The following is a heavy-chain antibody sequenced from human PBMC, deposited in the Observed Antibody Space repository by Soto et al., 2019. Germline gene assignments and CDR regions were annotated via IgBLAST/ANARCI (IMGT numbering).Heavy chain of an antibody. CDR1: GASISGSYYY. CDR2: VFYTGFT. V-gene: IGHV4-39*01. J-gene: IGHJ4*02. CDR3: ATSQKGYNWNYFDH. D-gene: IGHD1-20*01. Sequence: SETLSLTCAVSGASISGSYYYWAWLRQSPGKGPEWIGSVFYTGFTSYNPSLESRVSVSVNTSKSQFSLKLSAVTAADTAVYYCATSQKGYNWNYFDHWGQGALVTV.